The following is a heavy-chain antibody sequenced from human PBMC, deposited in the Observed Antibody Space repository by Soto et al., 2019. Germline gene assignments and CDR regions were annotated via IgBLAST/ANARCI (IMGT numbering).Heavy chain of an antibody. J-gene: IGHJ6*02. D-gene: IGHD5-12*01. CDR2: SIPIYGTA. CDR1: GYTFTGYY. Sequence: QVQLVQSGTEVKRPGDSVKVSCKASGYTFTGYYVHWVRQAPGQGLEWMGSSIPIYGTANYAQMFQGRVTITVDESTSTAYMELRSLTSEDTAVYYCARGRGYSGDDHYYYFDMDVWGQGTTVTVSS. V-gene: IGHV1-69*18. CDR3: ARGRGYSGDDHYYYFDMDV.